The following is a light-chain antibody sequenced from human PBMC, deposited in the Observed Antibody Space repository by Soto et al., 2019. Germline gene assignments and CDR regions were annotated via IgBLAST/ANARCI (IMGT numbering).Light chain of an antibody. J-gene: IGLJ2*01. V-gene: IGLV2-14*01. CDR1: SSDVGGYNY. Sequence: QSALTQPASVSGSPGQSITLSCTGTSSDVGGYNYVSWYQQHPGKAPKLMIYEVSNRPSGVYNRFSGSKSGNTASLTISGLQAEDEADYCCSSYTSSNTVLFGEGTKVTVL. CDR3: SSYTSSNTVL. CDR2: EVS.